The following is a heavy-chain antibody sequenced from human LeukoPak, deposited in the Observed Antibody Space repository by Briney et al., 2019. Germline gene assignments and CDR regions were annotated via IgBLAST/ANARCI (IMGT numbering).Heavy chain of an antibody. CDR3: ARGVRSGWYLFDY. V-gene: IGHV1-69*13. Sequence: SVKVSCKASGGTFSSYAISWVRQAPGQGLEWMGGIIPIFGTANYAQKFQGRVTVTADESTSTAYMELSSLRSEDTAVYYCARGVRSGWYLFDYWGQGTLVTVSS. J-gene: IGHJ4*02. D-gene: IGHD6-19*01. CDR2: IIPIFGTA. CDR1: GGTFSSYA.